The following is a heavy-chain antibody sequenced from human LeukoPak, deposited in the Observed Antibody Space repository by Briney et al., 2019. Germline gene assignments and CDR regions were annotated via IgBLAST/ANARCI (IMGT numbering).Heavy chain of an antibody. Sequence: SVKVSCKASGGTFSSYAISWVRQAPGQGLEWMGGIIPIFGTANFAQKFQGRVTITTDESTSTAYMELSSLRSEDTAVYYCARDSSRDGYNSPGYWGQGTLVTVSS. CDR2: IIPIFGTA. CDR3: ARDSSRDGYNSPGY. V-gene: IGHV1-69*05. D-gene: IGHD5-24*01. CDR1: GGTFSSYA. J-gene: IGHJ4*02.